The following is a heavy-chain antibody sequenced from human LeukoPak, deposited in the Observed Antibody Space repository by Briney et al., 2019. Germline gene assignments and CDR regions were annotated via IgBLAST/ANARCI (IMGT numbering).Heavy chain of an antibody. CDR2: ISPYSGAT. Sequence: ASVKVSCKASGYTFTGYYIHWVRQAPGQGLEWMGWISPYSGATNYAQRFQGRVTMTRDTSISTAYMELSSLTPDDTAVYYCARGSPRLGVPGTTVDYWGQGAPVTVSS. CDR3: ARGSPRLGVPGTTVDY. V-gene: IGHV1-2*02. D-gene: IGHD6-19*01. J-gene: IGHJ4*02. CDR1: GYTFTGYY.